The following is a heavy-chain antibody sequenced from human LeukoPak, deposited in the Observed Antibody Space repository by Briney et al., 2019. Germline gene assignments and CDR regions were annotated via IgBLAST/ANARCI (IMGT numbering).Heavy chain of an antibody. CDR2: ISFDGGNK. CDR3: ARGRAGIAAAGFDY. J-gene: IGHJ4*02. V-gene: IGHV3-30*04. Sequence: GGSLRLSCAPSGFTFSMSSMHWVRLAPGKGLEWLAGISFDGGNKFSGDSVKGRFSISRDNSKNTLYLQMNSLRLDDTAVYFCARGRAGIAAAGFDYWGQGTLVTVSS. CDR1: GFTFSMSS. D-gene: IGHD6-13*01.